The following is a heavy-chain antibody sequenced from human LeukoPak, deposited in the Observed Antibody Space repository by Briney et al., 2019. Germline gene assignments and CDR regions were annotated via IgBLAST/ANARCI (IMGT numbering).Heavy chain of an antibody. CDR2: IYYSGST. Sequence: PSETLSLTCTVSGGSISSSSYYWGWIRQPPGKGLEWIGSIYYSGSTYYNPSLKSRVTISVDTSKNQFSLKLSSVTAADTAVYYCARDTLWGNFDYWGQGTLVTVSS. J-gene: IGHJ4*02. V-gene: IGHV4-39*07. CDR3: ARDTLWGNFDY. D-gene: IGHD3-16*01. CDR1: GGSISSSSYY.